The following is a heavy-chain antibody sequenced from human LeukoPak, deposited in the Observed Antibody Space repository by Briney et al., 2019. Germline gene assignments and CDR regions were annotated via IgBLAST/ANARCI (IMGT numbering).Heavy chain of an antibody. CDR1: GGSISSYY. CDR3: ARPVVVPAAEGAFDI. J-gene: IGHJ3*02. Sequence: PSETLSLTCTVSGGSISSYYWSWIRQPAGKGLEWIGRIYTSGSTNYNPSLKSRVTISVDTSKNQFSLKLSSVTAADTAVYYCARPVVVPAAEGAFDIWGQGTMVTVSS. V-gene: IGHV4-4*07. D-gene: IGHD2-2*01. CDR2: IYTSGST.